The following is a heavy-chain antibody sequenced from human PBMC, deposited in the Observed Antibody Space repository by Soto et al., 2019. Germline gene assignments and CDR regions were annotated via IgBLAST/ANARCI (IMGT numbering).Heavy chain of an antibody. CDR1: GYIFTSYW. CDR3: ARQKGYSYGHDAFDI. V-gene: IGHV5-51*01. J-gene: IGHJ3*02. CDR2: IYPGDSDT. D-gene: IGHD5-18*01. Sequence: PGESLKISCKGSGYIFTSYWIGWVRQMPGKGLEWMGIIYPGDSDTRYSPSFQGQVTISADKSISTAYLQWSSLKASDTAMYYCARQKGYSYGHDAFDIWGQGTMVTVSS.